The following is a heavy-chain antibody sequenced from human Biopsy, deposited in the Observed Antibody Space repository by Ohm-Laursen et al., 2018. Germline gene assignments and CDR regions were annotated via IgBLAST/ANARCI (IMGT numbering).Heavy chain of an antibody. Sequence: SSVKVSCKVSGYTLTELSMHWVRQAPGKGLEWMGGFAPENGKTVYAQNFQARVSMTEDTSTDTAYMELRSLRSEDTAVYYCAADINVWNVNYWGQGTQATVSS. V-gene: IGHV1-24*01. CDR3: AADINVWNVNY. D-gene: IGHD1-1*01. CDR2: FAPENGKT. CDR1: GYTLTELS. J-gene: IGHJ4*02.